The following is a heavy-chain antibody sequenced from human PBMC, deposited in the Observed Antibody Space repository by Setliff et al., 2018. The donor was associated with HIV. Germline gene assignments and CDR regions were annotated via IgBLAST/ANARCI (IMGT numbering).Heavy chain of an antibody. Sequence: GGSLRLSCAASGFTFSRYWMHWVRQAPGKGLEWVSSISDSSTYIYYADSLKGRFTVSRDNARNSLYLHMNSLTADDTAVYYCARAYYSSGSADYWGQGTLVTVSS. V-gene: IGHV3-21*01. CDR3: ARAYYSSGSADY. CDR1: GFTFSRYW. CDR2: ISDSSTYI. D-gene: IGHD6-19*01. J-gene: IGHJ4*02.